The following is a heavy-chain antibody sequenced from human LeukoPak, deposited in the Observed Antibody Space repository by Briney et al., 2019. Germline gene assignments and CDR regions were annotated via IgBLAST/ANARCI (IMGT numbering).Heavy chain of an antibody. J-gene: IGHJ4*02. V-gene: IGHV3-21*01. Sequence: GGSLRLSCAASGFTFSSYSMNWVRQAPGKGLEWVSSISSSSSYIYYADSVKGRFTISRDNAKNSLYLQMNSLRAEDTAVYNCARDQGAWGYGYNFDYWGQGTLVTVSS. CDR3: ARDQGAWGYGYNFDY. CDR1: GFTFSSYS. D-gene: IGHD3-16*01. CDR2: ISSSSSYI.